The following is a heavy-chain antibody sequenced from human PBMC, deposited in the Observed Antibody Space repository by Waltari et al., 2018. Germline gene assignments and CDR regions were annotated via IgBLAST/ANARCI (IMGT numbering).Heavy chain of an antibody. CDR2: IKQDGSEK. CDR1: GFTFSNSW. Sequence: EVQVVESGGGLVQPGGSLRLSCAAPGFTFSNSWMDWVRPAPGKGLEWVANIKQDGSEKNYVDSVKGRFTIFRDNTKNSLYLQMNSLRAEDTAVYYCSKSLDVWGPGTTVTVSS. J-gene: IGHJ6*02. CDR3: SKSLDV. V-gene: IGHV3-7*01.